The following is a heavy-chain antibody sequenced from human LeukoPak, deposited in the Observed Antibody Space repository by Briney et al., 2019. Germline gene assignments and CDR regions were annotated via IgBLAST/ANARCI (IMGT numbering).Heavy chain of an antibody. CDR1: GLTFRNYA. V-gene: IGHV3-23*01. D-gene: IGHD3-10*01. CDR2: MSGSGDNT. J-gene: IGHJ5*02. CDR3: ALYNTSFWFDP. Sequence: PGGSLRLSCAASGLTFRNYAMSWVRQAPGKGLEWVSAMSGSGDNTDYADSVKGRFTISRDNTKNTLFLQMDSLRVEDTALYYCALYNTSFWFDPWGQGTLVTVSS.